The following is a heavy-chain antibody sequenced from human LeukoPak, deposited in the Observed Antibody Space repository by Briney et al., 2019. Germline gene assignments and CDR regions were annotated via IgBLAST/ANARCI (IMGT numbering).Heavy chain of an antibody. Sequence: SETLSLICTVSGGSINSGTYYWSWIRQPAGKGVEWIGRIYTSGNTNYNPSLKSRVTISVDMSKNQFSLRLSSVTAADTAMYSCARVKWLQLGYFDYWGQGTLVTVSS. CDR2: IYTSGNT. D-gene: IGHD5-24*01. CDR3: ARVKWLQLGYFDY. CDR1: GGSINSGTYY. V-gene: IGHV4-61*02. J-gene: IGHJ4*02.